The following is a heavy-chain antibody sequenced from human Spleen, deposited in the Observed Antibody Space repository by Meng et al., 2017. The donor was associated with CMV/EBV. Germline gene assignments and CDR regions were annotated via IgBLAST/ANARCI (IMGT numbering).Heavy chain of an antibody. D-gene: IGHD3-10*02. CDR1: GFPDSTNY. CDR2: IYSGGVT. Sequence: GGSLRLSCAASGFPDSTNYMSWVRQAPGKGLEWVSGIYSGGVTYYAGSVKGQFIISRDNSKNTLYLQMNSLRPEDTAVYYCARGLDMFIWDYWGQGTLVTVSS. CDR3: ARGLDMFIWDY. V-gene: IGHV3-66*02. J-gene: IGHJ4*02.